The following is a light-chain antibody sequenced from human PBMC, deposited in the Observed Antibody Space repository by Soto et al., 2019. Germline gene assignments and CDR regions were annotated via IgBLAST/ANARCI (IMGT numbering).Light chain of an antibody. CDR2: GSS. J-gene: IGKJ1*01. CDR1: QTLSSRH. CDR3: QQYNNWPQ. Sequence: VLTQSPGTLSLSPGERATLSCRASQTLSSRHLAWYQQKPGQAPRLLIYGSSSRATDIPDRFSGSGSGTDFTLTISTLEPEDFAIYYCQQYNNWPQFGQGTKVDIK. V-gene: IGKV3-20*01.